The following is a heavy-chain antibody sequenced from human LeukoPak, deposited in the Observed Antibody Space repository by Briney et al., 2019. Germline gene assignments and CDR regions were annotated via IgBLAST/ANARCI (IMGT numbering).Heavy chain of an antibody. Sequence: SDTLSLTCAVYGGSFSGYYWSWIRQPPGKGLEWIGEINHSGSTNYNPSLKSRVTISVDTSKNQFSLKLSSVTAADTAVYYCARHRRVTPFDYWGQGTLVTVSS. D-gene: IGHD2-21*02. CDR2: INHSGST. CDR3: ARHRRVTPFDY. CDR1: GGSFSGYY. V-gene: IGHV4-34*01. J-gene: IGHJ4*02.